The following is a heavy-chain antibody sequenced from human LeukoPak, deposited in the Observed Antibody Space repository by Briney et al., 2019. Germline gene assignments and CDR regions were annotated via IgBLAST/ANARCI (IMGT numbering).Heavy chain of an antibody. CDR3: ARARDSSGYYGVYFDY. D-gene: IGHD3-22*01. CDR1: GFTFSSYE. V-gene: IGHV3-48*03. CDR2: ISSSGSTI. Sequence: QPGGSLRLSCAASGFTFSSYEMNWVRQAPGKGLEWVSYISSSGSTIYYSDSVKGRFTISRDNAKNSLYLQMNSLRAEDTAVYYSARARDSSGYYGVYFDYWGQGTLVTVSS. J-gene: IGHJ4*02.